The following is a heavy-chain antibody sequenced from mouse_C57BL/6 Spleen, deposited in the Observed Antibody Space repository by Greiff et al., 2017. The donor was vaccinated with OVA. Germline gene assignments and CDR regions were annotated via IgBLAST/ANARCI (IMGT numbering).Heavy chain of an antibody. CDR1: GFTFSSYA. CDR3: ARDAGSSYYWYFDV. CDR2: ISDGGSYT. J-gene: IGHJ1*03. Sequence: EVQLVESGGGLVKPGGSLKLSCAASGFTFSSYAMSWVRQTPEKRLEWVATISDGGSYTYYPDNVKGRFTISRDNAKNNLYLQMSHLKSEDTAMYYCARDAGSSYYWYFDVWGTGTTVTVSS. V-gene: IGHV5-4*01. D-gene: IGHD1-1*01.